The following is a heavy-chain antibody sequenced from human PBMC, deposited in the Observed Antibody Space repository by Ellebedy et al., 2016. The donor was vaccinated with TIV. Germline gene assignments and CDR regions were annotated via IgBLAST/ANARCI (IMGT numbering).Heavy chain of an antibody. J-gene: IGHJ4*02. V-gene: IGHV1-18*01. Sequence: ASVKVSXKASGYTFTSYGISWVRQAPGQGLEWMGWISAYNGNTNYAQKLQGRVTMTTDTSTSTAYMELRSLRSDDTAVYYCARDKSSYGSGSPTNWGQGTLVTVSS. CDR2: ISAYNGNT. D-gene: IGHD3-10*01. CDR3: ARDKSSYGSGSPTN. CDR1: GYTFTSYG.